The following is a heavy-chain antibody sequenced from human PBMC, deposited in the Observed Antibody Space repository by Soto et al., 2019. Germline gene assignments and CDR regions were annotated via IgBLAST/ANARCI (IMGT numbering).Heavy chain of an antibody. D-gene: IGHD2-2*01. Sequence: EVQLLESGGGLVQPGESLRLFCAASGFTFSTYAMSWVRQAPGKGLEWVSVISGSGGDTYYADSVKGRFTISRDNSKNTLSLQMNSLRAEDTAVYYCAKARGSSTPAPGSYWGQGPQVTVSS. J-gene: IGHJ1*01. CDR1: GFTFSTYA. CDR2: ISGSGGDT. V-gene: IGHV3-23*01. CDR3: AKARGSSTPAPGSY.